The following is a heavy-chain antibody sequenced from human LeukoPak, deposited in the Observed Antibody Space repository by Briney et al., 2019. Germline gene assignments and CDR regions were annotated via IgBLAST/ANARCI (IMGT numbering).Heavy chain of an antibody. Sequence: PSETLSLTCTVSGGSISSYYWSWIRQPPGKGLEWIGYIYYSGSTNYNPSLKSQVTISVDTSKNQFSLKLSSVTAADTAVYYCARHAQAVASIKYWGQGTLVTVSS. J-gene: IGHJ4*02. CDR2: IYYSGST. D-gene: IGHD5-12*01. CDR1: GGSISSYY. CDR3: ARHAQAVASIKY. V-gene: IGHV4-59*08.